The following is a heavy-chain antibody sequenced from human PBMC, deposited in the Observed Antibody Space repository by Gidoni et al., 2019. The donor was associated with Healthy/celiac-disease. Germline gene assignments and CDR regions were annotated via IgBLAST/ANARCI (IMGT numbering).Heavy chain of an antibody. D-gene: IGHD1-26*01. Sequence: EVQLVESGGGLVQPGGSLRLSCAASGFTFSSYEMTWVRQAPGKGLEWVSYISSSGSTIYYADSVKGRFTISRDNAKNSLYLQMNSLRAEDTAVYYCARTEERELLLEYFQHWGQGTLVTVSS. CDR3: ARTEERELLLEYFQH. J-gene: IGHJ1*01. CDR1: GFTFSSYE. V-gene: IGHV3-48*03. CDR2: ISSSGSTI.